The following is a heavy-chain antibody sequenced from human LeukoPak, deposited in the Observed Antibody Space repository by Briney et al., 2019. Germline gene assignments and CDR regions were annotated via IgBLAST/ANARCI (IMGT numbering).Heavy chain of an antibody. CDR1: GFTVSSNY. D-gene: IGHD5-24*01. J-gene: IGHJ4*02. V-gene: IGHV3-23*01. CDR3: AKATRYNYYDY. Sequence: GGSLRLSCAASGFTVSSNYMNWVRQAPGKGLEWVSGISGSGGSTYYADSVKGRFTISKDNSKNMLYLQMNSLRAEDTAVYYCAKATRYNYYDYWGQGTLVTVSS. CDR2: ISGSGGST.